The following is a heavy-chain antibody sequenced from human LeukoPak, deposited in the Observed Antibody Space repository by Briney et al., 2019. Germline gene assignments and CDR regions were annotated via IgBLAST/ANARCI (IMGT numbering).Heavy chain of an antibody. D-gene: IGHD6-6*01. Sequence: GGSLRLSCAASGFTFSNAWMSWVRQAPGKGMEWVGRIKSKTDGATTDYAAPVKGRFTISRDDSKNTLYLQMNSLKTEDTAVYYCTTFGEEAWPIAAVDGIDYWGQGTLVTVSS. V-gene: IGHV3-15*01. CDR2: IKSKTDGATT. CDR3: TTFGEEAWPIAAVDGIDY. J-gene: IGHJ4*02. CDR1: GFTFSNAW.